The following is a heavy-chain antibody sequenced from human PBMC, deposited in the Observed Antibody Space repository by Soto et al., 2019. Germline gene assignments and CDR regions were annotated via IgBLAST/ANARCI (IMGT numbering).Heavy chain of an antibody. D-gene: IGHD6-13*01. J-gene: IGHJ4*02. CDR2: VYNSGST. CDR1: GGSISSNY. CDR3: ARYRREAVAGYTLDN. Sequence: PSETLSLTCTVSGGSISSNYWTCIRQPPGKGLEWIVYVYNSGSTNYNPSLKSRVTISEDTSKSQFSLKVNSMTAADTAVYYCARYRREAVAGYTLDNWGQGILVTVSS. V-gene: IGHV4-59*01.